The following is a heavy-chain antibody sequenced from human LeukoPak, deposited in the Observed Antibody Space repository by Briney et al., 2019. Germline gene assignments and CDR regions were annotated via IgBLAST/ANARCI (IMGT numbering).Heavy chain of an antibody. CDR2: FDPEDGET. Sequence: ASVKVSCKVSGYTLTELSMHWVRQAPGKGLEWMGGFDPEDGETIYTQKFQGRVTMTEDTSTDTAYMELSSLRSEDTAVYYCATDRPLWFREKTGGHWFDHWGQGTLVTVSS. J-gene: IGHJ5*02. CDR3: ATDRPLWFREKTGGHWFDH. V-gene: IGHV1-24*01. D-gene: IGHD3-10*01. CDR1: GYTLTELS.